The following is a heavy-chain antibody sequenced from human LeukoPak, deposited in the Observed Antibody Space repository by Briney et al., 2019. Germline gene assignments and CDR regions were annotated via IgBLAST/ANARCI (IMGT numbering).Heavy chain of an antibody. CDR2: ISGSGGST. J-gene: IGHJ5*02. CDR1: GFTFSSYA. V-gene: IGHV3-23*01. CDR3: ANLAGYCSSTSCFYWFDP. Sequence: GGSLRLSCAASGFTFSSYAMSWVRLAPGKGPEWVSAISGSGGSTYYADSVKGRFTISRDNSKNTLYLQMNSLRAEDTAVYYCANLAGYCSSTSCFYWFDPWGQGTLVTVSS. D-gene: IGHD2-2*01.